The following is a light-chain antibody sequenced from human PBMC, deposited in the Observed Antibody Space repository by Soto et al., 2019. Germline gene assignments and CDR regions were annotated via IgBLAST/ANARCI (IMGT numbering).Light chain of an antibody. Sequence: DIQITQSPSTLSSSVPERVVITCRASQSITTWLAWYQQKPAKAPKLLIYDASSLESGVPSRFSGSGSGTEFTLTISSLQPDDFATYYCQQYNDYWTFGQGTKVDIK. V-gene: IGKV1-5*01. CDR2: DAS. CDR1: QSITTW. J-gene: IGKJ1*01. CDR3: QQYNDYWT.